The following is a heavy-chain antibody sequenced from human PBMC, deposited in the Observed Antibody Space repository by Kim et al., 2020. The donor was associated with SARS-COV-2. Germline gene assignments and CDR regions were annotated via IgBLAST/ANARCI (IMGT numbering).Heavy chain of an antibody. J-gene: IGHJ3*01. Sequence: GGSLRLSCGASGFTFNNYAMHWVCQAPGKGLERVSVISYDGSIKYYADSLKGQFTVSRDSSHNTLYLQMRSLIPEDTALYYCSISSVFFWFGEGLSAFD. D-gene: IGHD3-10*01. CDR2: ISYDGSIK. CDR3: SISSVFFWFGEGLSAFD. V-gene: IGHV3-30*03. CDR1: GFTFNNYA.